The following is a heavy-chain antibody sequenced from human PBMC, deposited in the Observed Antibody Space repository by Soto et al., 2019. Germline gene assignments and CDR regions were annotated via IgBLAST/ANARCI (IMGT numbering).Heavy chain of an antibody. V-gene: IGHV4-31*03. J-gene: IGHJ4*02. D-gene: IGHD6-19*01. CDR2: IYYSGST. Sequence: SETLSLTCTVSGGSISSGGYYWSWIRQHPGKGLEWIGYIYYSGSTYYNPSLKSRVTIPVDTSKNQFSLKLSSVTAADTAVYYCARLAVAGIGYFDYWGQGTLVTVSS. CDR3: ARLAVAGIGYFDY. CDR1: GGSISSGGYY.